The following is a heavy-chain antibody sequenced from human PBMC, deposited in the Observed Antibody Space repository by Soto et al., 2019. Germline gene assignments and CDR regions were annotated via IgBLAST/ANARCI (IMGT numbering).Heavy chain of an antibody. J-gene: IGHJ6*02. D-gene: IGHD3-9*01. Sequence: GGSLRLSCAASGFTFSSYAMSWVRQAPGKGLEWVSAISGSGGSTYYADSVKGRFTISRDNSKNTLYLQMNSLRAEDTAVYYCAKADXRYYDILTPNYYYGMDVWGQGTTVTVSS. CDR3: AKADXRYYDILTPNYYYGMDV. CDR2: ISGSGGST. V-gene: IGHV3-23*01. CDR1: GFTFSSYA.